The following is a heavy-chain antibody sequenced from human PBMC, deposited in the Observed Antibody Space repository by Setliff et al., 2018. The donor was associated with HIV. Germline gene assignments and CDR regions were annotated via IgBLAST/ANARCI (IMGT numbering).Heavy chain of an antibody. CDR1: GFTFSSYG. CDR2: IRYDGSNK. J-gene: IGHJ6*02. Sequence: GGSLRLSCAASGFTFSSYGMHWVRQAPGKGLEWVAFIRYDGSNKYYADSVKDRFTISRDNAKNSLYLQMNSLRAEDTAVYYCARKLLTRPNYYGMDVWGQGTTVTVSS. V-gene: IGHV3-30*02. CDR3: ARKLLTRPNYYGMDV. D-gene: IGHD2-15*01.